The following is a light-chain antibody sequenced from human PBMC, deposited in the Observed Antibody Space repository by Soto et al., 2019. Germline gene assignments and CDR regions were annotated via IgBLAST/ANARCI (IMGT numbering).Light chain of an antibody. J-gene: IGKJ1*01. Sequence: EIVLTQSPGTLSLSPGERATLSCRASQSVSSSFLAWYQQKPGQAPRLLIYGASNRATGIPDRFSGSGSGTDITLTISRLEPEEFAVYYCQQSESYPWTFGQGTKVEIK. CDR2: GAS. V-gene: IGKV3-20*01. CDR3: QQSESYPWT. CDR1: QSVSSSF.